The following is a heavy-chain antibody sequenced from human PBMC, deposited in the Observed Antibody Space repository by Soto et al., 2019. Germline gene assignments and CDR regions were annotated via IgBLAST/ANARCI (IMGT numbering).Heavy chain of an antibody. CDR2: IYYSGST. V-gene: IGHV4-39*01. Sequence: QLQLQESGPGLVKPSETLSLTCTVSGGSISSSSYYWGWIRQPPGKGLEWIGSIYYSGSTYYNPSLKSRVTISVDTSKNQFSLKLSSVTAADTAVYYCARHGEVEEWELRGVYYYGMDVWGQGTTVTVSS. CDR1: GGSISSSSYY. CDR3: ARHGEVEEWELRGVYYYGMDV. J-gene: IGHJ6*02. D-gene: IGHD1-26*01.